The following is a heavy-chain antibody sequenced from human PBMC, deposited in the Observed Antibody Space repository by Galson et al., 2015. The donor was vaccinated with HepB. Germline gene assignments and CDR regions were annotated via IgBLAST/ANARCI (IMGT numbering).Heavy chain of an antibody. D-gene: IGHD1-14*01. J-gene: IGHJ6*03. V-gene: IGHV1-69*10. CDR3: ARGHQYKHLFAYYMDV. Sequence: QSGAEVKKPGESLKVSCKASGDTFNSYTISWVRQAPGQGLEWMGGIIPILGIANYAQKCQGRVTITADKSTTTGYMELSSLRSEDTAVYYCARGHQYKHLFAYYMDVWGKGTTVTVSS. CDR2: IIPILGIA. CDR1: GDTFNSYT.